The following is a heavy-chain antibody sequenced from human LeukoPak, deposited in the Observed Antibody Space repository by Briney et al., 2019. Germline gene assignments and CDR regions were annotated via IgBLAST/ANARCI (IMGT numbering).Heavy chain of an antibody. CDR3: ARDRIEYSSASPWFDP. J-gene: IGHJ5*02. V-gene: IGHV3-21*01. D-gene: IGHD6-6*01. CDR2: ISSSSTYI. Sequence: GGSLRLSCVASGFTFSTYSMTWVRQTPGKGLEWVSSISSSSTYIYYADSLKGRFTISRDNAKNSLYLQMNSLTAEHTAVYYCARDRIEYSSASPWFDPWGQGTLVTVSS. CDR1: GFTFSTYS.